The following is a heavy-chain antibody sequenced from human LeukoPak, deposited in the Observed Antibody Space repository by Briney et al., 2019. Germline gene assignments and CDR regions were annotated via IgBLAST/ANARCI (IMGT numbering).Heavy chain of an antibody. V-gene: IGHV3-30*02. J-gene: IGHJ4*02. Sequence: GGSLRLSCAASGFTVSSYGMHWVRQAPGKGLEWVAFIRYDGSNKYYADSVKGRFTISRDNSKNTLYLQMNSLRAEDTAVYYCAKEQARYYDFWSGYPIDYWGQGTLVTVSS. D-gene: IGHD3-3*01. CDR3: AKEQARYYDFWSGYPIDY. CDR1: GFTVSSYG. CDR2: IRYDGSNK.